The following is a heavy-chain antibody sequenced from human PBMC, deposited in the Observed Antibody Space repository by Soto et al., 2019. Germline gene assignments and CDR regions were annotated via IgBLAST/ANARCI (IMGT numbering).Heavy chain of an antibody. J-gene: IGHJ4*02. CDR3: ARLTRGVYDLDRLWEKFDY. CDR1: GFSLSSIGMG. Sequence: QITVKESGLTLVKPTETLTLTCTFSGFSLSSIGMGVGWIRQPPGKALEWLTLIYWDDDKRYSPSLSSRLTTPKDPSKNQVDITMTNMDPVDTATYYCARLTRGVYDLDRLWEKFDYWGQGALVTVS. D-gene: IGHD5-12*01. CDR2: IYWDDDK. V-gene: IGHV2-5*02.